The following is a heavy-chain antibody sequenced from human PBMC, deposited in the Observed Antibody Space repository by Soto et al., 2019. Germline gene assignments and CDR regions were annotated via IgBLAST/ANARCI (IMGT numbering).Heavy chain of an antibody. CDR2: ISSSSSYI. CDR3: ARDSYDFWTAYSY. V-gene: IGHV3-21*01. Sequence: GGSLRLSCAASGFTFSSYSMSWVRQAPGRGLEWVSSISSSSSYIYYADSVKGRFTISRDNAKNSLYLQMNSLRAEDTAVYYCARDSYDFWTAYSYWGQGTQVTVS. CDR1: GFTFSSYS. J-gene: IGHJ4*02. D-gene: IGHD3-3*01.